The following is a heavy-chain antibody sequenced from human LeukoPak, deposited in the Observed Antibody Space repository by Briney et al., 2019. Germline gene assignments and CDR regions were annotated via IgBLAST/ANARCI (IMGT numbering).Heavy chain of an antibody. CDR2: ISYDGSNK. CDR1: GFTFSSYG. CDR3: ARDYLVGGTDAFDI. V-gene: IGHV3-30*03. D-gene: IGHD1-1*01. Sequence: SLRLSCAASGFTFSSYGMHWVRQAPGKGLEWVAVISYDGSNKYYADSVKGRFTISRDSAKNSLYLQMNRLRGEDTAVYYCARDYLVGGTDAFDIWGQGTMVTVSS. J-gene: IGHJ3*02.